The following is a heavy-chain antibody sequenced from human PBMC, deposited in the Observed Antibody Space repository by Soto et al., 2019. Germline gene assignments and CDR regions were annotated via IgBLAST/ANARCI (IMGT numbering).Heavy chain of an antibody. CDR2: IGAYDGKT. Sequence: ASVKVSCKASGGTFSSYGINWVRQAPGQGLELMGWIGAYDGKTTYAEKFQGRVTLTTDTSTSTAYMELRSLRSDDTAIYYCARDPHEFWTSYWFDPWGQGTPVTVSS. CDR3: ARDPHEFWTSYWFDP. D-gene: IGHD3-3*01. J-gene: IGHJ5*02. CDR1: GGTFSSYG. V-gene: IGHV1-18*01.